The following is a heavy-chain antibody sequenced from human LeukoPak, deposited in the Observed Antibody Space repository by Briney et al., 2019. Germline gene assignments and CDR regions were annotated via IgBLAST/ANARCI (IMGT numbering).Heavy chain of an antibody. CDR3: AKDRYDSSGYYYKDYYYGMDV. CDR1: GFTFSSYG. J-gene: IGHJ6*02. V-gene: IGHV3-30*18. D-gene: IGHD3-22*01. Sequence: GGSLRLSCAASGFTFSSYGMHWVRQAPGKGLEWVAVISYDGSNKYYADSVKGRFTISRDNSKNTLYLQMNSLRAEDTAVYYCAKDRYDSSGYYYKDYYYGMDVWGQGTTVIVSS. CDR2: ISYDGSNK.